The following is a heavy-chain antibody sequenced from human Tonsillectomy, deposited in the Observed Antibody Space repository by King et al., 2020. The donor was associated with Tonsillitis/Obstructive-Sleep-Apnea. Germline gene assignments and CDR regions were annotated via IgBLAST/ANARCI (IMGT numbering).Heavy chain of an antibody. CDR2: IYPGDSDT. J-gene: IGHJ3*02. V-gene: IGHV5-51*01. CDR1: GYSFTNYW. D-gene: IGHD2-2*02. Sequence: VQLVESGAEMKKPGESLKISCKGSGYSFTNYWIAWVRQMPGKGLEWMGTIYPGDSDTRYSPSFQGQVTISADQSISSAYLQWSSLKASDTAIYYCARRYCSSTSCYSAFDIWGQGTMVTVSS. CDR3: ARRYCSSTSCYSAFDI.